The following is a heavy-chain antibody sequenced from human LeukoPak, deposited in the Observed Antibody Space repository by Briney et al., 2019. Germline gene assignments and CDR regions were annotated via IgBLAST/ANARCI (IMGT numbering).Heavy chain of an antibody. J-gene: IGHJ5*02. CDR1: GYTFTGCY. CDR3: AREDYGGNSRWFDP. CDR2: INPNTGGT. V-gene: IGHV1-2*02. D-gene: IGHD4-23*01. Sequence: ASVKVSCKASGYTFTGCYMHWVRQAPGQGLEWMGWINPNTGGTNYAQKFQGRVTMTRDTPINTAYMELSRLRSDDTAVYYCAREDYGGNSRWFDPWGQGTLVTVSS.